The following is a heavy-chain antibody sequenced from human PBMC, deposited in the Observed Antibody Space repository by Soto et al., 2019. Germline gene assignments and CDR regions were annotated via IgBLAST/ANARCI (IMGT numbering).Heavy chain of an antibody. CDR3: ARGGLLWFGELREVNNWFDP. D-gene: IGHD3-10*01. CDR1: GGSISSYY. CDR2: IYYSGST. V-gene: IGHV4-59*08. J-gene: IGHJ5*02. Sequence: QVQLQESGPGLVKPSETLSLTCTVSGGSISSYYWGWIRQPPGKGLKWIGYIYYSGSTNYNPHLKRRVTISIDTSKSQFSLKLSSVTAADTAVYYRARGGLLWFGELREVNNWFDPWGQGTLVTVSS.